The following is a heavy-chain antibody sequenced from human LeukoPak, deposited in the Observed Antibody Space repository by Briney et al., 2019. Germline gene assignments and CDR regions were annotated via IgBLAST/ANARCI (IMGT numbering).Heavy chain of an antibody. CDR2: INPNSGGT. Sequence: ASVKVSCKASGYTFTGYYMHWVRQAPGQGLKWMGWINPNSGGTNYAQKFQGRVTMTRDTSISTAYMELSRLRSDDTAVYYCAREGDYGDYLFDYWGQGTLVTVSS. J-gene: IGHJ4*02. V-gene: IGHV1-2*02. D-gene: IGHD4-17*01. CDR1: GYTFTGYY. CDR3: AREGDYGDYLFDY.